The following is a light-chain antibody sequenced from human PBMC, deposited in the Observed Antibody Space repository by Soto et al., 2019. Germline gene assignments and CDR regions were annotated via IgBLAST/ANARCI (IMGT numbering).Light chain of an antibody. CDR2: AAS. J-gene: IGKJ1*01. Sequence: EIVLTQSPGTLSLSPGERATLSCRASQTVNSDYLTWYQQKPGQAPRLLIYAASSGATGIPDRFSGSGSGTEFTLTISSLQSEDFAVYFCQQYNIWPQTFGQGTKVDIK. CDR1: QTVNSDY. CDR3: QQYNIWPQT. V-gene: IGKV3-20*01.